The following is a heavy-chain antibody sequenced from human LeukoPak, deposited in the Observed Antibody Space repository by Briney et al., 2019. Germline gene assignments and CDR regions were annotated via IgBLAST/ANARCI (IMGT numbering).Heavy chain of an antibody. CDR1: GFTFSNYA. Sequence: GGSLRLSCAASGFTFSNYAMSWVRQAPGKGLEWVSAISGSSGSTYYADALKGRFTISRDNSKNTLYLQMNTLRAENTAIYYRAKIHTIKSRPTIGAAGSFDYWGEGTLVTASS. CDR3: AKIHTIKSRPTIGAAGSFDY. V-gene: IGHV3-23*01. D-gene: IGHD6-13*01. CDR2: ISGSSGST. J-gene: IGHJ4*02.